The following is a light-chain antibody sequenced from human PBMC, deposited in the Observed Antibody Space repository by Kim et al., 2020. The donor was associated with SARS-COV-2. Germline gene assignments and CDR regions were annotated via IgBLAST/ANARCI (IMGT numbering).Light chain of an antibody. V-gene: IGLV3-21*04. J-gene: IGLJ3*02. CDR3: QVWDSSSDHRV. CDR1: NIGSKS. CDR2: YDS. Sequence: APGKTARITWGGNNIGSKSVHWYQQKPGQAPVLVIYYDSDRPSGIPERFSGSNSGNTAPLTISRVEAGDEADYYCQVWDSSSDHRVFGGGTQLTVL.